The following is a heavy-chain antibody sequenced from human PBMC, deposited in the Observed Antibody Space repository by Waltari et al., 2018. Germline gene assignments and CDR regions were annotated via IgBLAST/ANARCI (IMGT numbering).Heavy chain of an antibody. V-gene: IGHV1-46*01. D-gene: IGHD6-19*01. CDR2: INPSGGIT. CDR1: GYRFTSYY. J-gene: IGHJ4*02. Sequence: QVQLVQSGTEVKKPGAAGKVSCKASGYRFTSYYMHWVGKAPGQGVEWVGRINPSGGITSYAQKFQGRATMTGDTSTSTVYMELSSLRSEDTAMYYCARDTRSGWYVSFDYWGQGTLVTVSS. CDR3: ARDTRSGWYVSFDY.